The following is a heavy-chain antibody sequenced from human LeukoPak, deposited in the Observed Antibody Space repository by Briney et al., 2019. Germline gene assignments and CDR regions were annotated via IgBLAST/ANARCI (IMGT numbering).Heavy chain of an antibody. Sequence: GGSLRLSCAASGFTFSASTMAWVRQAPGKGLEWVSAIDNQIFYADSVKGRFTISRDDSRNTLYLQMDSLRVEDSAIYYCARDRFGDYDYWGQGTLVTVSS. CDR2: IDNQI. CDR1: GFTFSAST. CDR3: ARDRFGDYDY. V-gene: IGHV3-23*01. D-gene: IGHD4-17*01. J-gene: IGHJ4*02.